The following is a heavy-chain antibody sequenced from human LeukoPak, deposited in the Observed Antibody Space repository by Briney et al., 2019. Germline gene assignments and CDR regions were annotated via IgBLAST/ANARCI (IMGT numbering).Heavy chain of an antibody. CDR2: ISSSGSTI. Sequence: PGGSPRLSCAASGFTFSSYEMNWLRQAPGKGLEGVSYISSSGSTIYYADSVKGRFTISRDNAKNSLYLQMNSLRAEDTAVYYCAELGITMIGGVWGKGTTVTISS. CDR1: GFTFSSYE. V-gene: IGHV3-48*03. CDR3: AELGITMIGGV. D-gene: IGHD3-10*02. J-gene: IGHJ6*04.